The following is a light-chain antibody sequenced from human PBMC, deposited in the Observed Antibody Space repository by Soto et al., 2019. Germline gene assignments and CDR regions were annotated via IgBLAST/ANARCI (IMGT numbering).Light chain of an antibody. CDR3: HQYGLSPRHP. V-gene: IGKV3-20*01. Sequence: EIVLTQSPGTLSLSPGEGATLSCRASQSVNSNYLAWYQQKPGQAPRLLIYGASSRATGVPNRFSGSGSGTDFTLTISSLEPEDFAVYYCHQYGLSPRHPFGQGTTLEIK. CDR2: GAS. CDR1: QSVNSNY. J-gene: IGKJ2*01.